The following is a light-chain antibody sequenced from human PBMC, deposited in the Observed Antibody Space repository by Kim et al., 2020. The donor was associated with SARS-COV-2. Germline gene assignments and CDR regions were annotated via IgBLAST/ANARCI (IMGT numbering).Light chain of an antibody. J-gene: IGLJ2*01. CDR2: AVN. Sequence: SITISCTGTSSDVGDHNYVSWYQQHPGKAPKLIIYAVNNRPSGVSNRFSGSKSGNTASLTISGLQADDEADYYCSSYTRSSTLYVLFGGGTQLTVL. CDR1: SSDVGDHNY. CDR3: SSYTRSSTLYVL. V-gene: IGLV2-14*03.